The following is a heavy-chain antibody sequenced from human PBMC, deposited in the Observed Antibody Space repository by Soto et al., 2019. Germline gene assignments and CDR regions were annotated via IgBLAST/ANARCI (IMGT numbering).Heavy chain of an antibody. Sequence: HPGGSLRLSCAASGFTFSSYAMSWVRQAPGKGLEWVSAISGSGGSTYYADSVKGRFTISRDNSKNTLYLQINNLRAEDTAVYYYAKDRYYDILTGYRSHYYYGMDVWGQGTTVTVSS. J-gene: IGHJ6*02. CDR2: ISGSGGST. CDR3: AKDRYYDILTGYRSHYYYGMDV. D-gene: IGHD3-9*01. V-gene: IGHV3-23*01. CDR1: GFTFSSYA.